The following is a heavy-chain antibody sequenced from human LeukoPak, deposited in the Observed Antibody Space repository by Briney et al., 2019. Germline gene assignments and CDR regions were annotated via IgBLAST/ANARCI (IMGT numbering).Heavy chain of an antibody. CDR3: AKPQNVGNFDY. Sequence: GGSLRLSCAASGFTFSSYAMSWVRQAPGKGLEWVSAISGSGGGKYYADSVKGRFTISRDNSKNTLYLQMNSLRAEDTAVYYCAKPQNVGNFDYWGQGTLVTVSS. CDR1: GFTFSSYA. V-gene: IGHV3-23*01. J-gene: IGHJ4*02. CDR2: ISGSGGGK. D-gene: IGHD1-26*01.